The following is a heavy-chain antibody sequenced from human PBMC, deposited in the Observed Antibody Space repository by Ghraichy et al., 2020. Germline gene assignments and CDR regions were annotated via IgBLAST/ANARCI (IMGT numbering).Heavy chain of an antibody. J-gene: IGHJ4*02. Sequence: LSLTCAASGFTFSDSTMHWVRRASGKGLEWVGRIRNKAYGYATAYAASLKCRFIISRDDSKNTAYLQMNSLNTEDTAVYYCSSLPGSSAANYFHYWGQGALVTVSS. CDR1: GFTFSDST. CDR3: SSLPGSSAANYFHY. V-gene: IGHV3-73*01. D-gene: IGHD6-6*01. CDR2: IRNKAYGYAT.